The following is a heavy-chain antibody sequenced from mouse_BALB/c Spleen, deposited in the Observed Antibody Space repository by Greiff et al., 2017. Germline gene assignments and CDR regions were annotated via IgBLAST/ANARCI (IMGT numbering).Heavy chain of an antibody. CDR2: ISYSGST. CDR3: ARSSPYGSSPSYAMDY. J-gene: IGHJ4*01. CDR1: GDSITSGY. Sequence: EVMLVESGPSLVKPSQTLSLTCSVTGDSITSGYWNWIRKFPGNKLEYMGYISYSGSTYYNPSLKSRISITRDTSKNQYYLQLNSVTTEDTATYYCARSSPYGSSPSYAMDYWGQGTSVTVSS. D-gene: IGHD1-1*01. V-gene: IGHV3-8*02.